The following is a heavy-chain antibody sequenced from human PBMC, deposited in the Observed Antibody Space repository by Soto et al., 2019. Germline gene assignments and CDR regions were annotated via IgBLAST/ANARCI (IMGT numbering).Heavy chain of an antibody. V-gene: IGHV3-53*01. CDR2: IYSGGST. J-gene: IGHJ3*02. CDR3: ARDSRCSGGRSYGGCDAFDI. CDR1: GFTVSSNY. Sequence: PGESLKISCAASGFTVSSNYMSWVRQAPGKGLEWVSVIYSGGSTYYADSVKGRFTISRDNSKNTLYLQMNSLRAEDTAVYYCARDSRCSGGRSYGGCDAFDIWGQGTMVTVSS. D-gene: IGHD2-15*01.